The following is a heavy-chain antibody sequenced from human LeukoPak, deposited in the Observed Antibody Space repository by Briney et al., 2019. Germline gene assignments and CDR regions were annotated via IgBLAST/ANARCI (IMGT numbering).Heavy chain of an antibody. D-gene: IGHD6-25*01. J-gene: IGHJ5*02. V-gene: IGHV1-8*01. CDR1: GYTFTSYD. CDR3: ARVPSGGDKFDP. CDR2: MNPNSGNT. Sequence: ASVKVSCKASGYTFTSYDINWVRQATGQGLEWMGWMNPNSGNTGYAQKFQGRVTMTRNTSISTAYMELSSLRSEDTAVYYCARVPSGGDKFDPWGQGTLVTVSS.